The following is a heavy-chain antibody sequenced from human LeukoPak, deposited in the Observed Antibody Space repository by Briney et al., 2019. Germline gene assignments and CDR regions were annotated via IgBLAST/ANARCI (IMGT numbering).Heavy chain of an antibody. CDR2: ITPILGTA. Sequence: ASVRVSCKASGGTFSTYAISWVRQAPGQGLEWMGGITPILGTANYAQKFQDRVTITADKSTSTAYMELSSLRSEDTAMYYCAINQAGYCGGGSCYRHEFYYMDVWGKGTSVTVSS. CDR1: GGTFSTYA. D-gene: IGHD2-15*01. V-gene: IGHV1-69*06. CDR3: AINQAGYCGGGSCYRHEFYYMDV. J-gene: IGHJ6*03.